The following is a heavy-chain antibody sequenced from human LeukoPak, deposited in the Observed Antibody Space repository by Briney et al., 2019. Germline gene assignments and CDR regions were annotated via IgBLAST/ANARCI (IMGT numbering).Heavy chain of an antibody. D-gene: IGHD6-6*01. V-gene: IGHV4-34*01. Sequence: SETLSLTCAVYGGSFSGYYWSWIRQPPGKGLEWIGEINHSGSTNYNPSLKSRVTISVDTSKNQFSLKLSSVTAADTAVYYCARDHPEAAPDYWGQGTLVTVSS. CDR3: ARDHPEAAPDY. J-gene: IGHJ4*02. CDR1: GGSFSGYY. CDR2: INHSGST.